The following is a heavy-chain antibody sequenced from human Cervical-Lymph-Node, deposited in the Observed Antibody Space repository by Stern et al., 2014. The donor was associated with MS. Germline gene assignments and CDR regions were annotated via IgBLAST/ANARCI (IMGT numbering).Heavy chain of an antibody. D-gene: IGHD3-3*01. V-gene: IGHV4-59*08. CDR3: AGSGTYYPDY. J-gene: IGHJ4*02. CDR2: VHYSGTT. CDR1: GGSISSYY. Sequence: QVQLVQSGPGLVKPSETLSLTCSVSGGSISSYYWNWIRQPPGKGLEWIANVHYSGTTNYNPSLKKRVTILIDTSINKISLKLTSVTAADTAVYYCAGSGTYYPDYWGQGILVTVSS.